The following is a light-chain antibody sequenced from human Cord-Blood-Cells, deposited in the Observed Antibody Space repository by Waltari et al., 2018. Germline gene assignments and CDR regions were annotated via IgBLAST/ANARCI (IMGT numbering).Light chain of an antibody. Sequence: QSALTQPASVSGSPGQSITISCTGSSSDVGVYHYVSWYHQHPGKAPKLMIYDVSNGPSGVSNRFSGSKSGNMASLTISGLQAEDEADYYCSSYTSSSTYVFGTGTKVTVL. V-gene: IGLV2-14*01. CDR2: DVS. CDR1: SSDVGVYHY. CDR3: SSYTSSSTYV. J-gene: IGLJ1*01.